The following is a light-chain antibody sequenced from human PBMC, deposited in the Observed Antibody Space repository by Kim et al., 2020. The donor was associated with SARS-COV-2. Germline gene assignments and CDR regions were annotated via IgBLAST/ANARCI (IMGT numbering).Light chain of an antibody. V-gene: IGKV4-1*01. CDR1: QSVLYSSNNKNY. CDR3: QQYYTTPRT. CDR2: WAS. Sequence: DIVMTQSPDSLPVSLGERATTNCKSSQSVLYSSNNKNYLAWYQQKPGQPPKLLIYWASTRESGVPDRFSGSGSGTDFTLTISSLQAEDVAVYYCQQYYTTPRTFGQGTKLEI. J-gene: IGKJ2*02.